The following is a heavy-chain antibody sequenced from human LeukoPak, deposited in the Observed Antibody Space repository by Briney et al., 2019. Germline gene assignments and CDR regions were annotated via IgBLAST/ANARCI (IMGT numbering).Heavy chain of an antibody. D-gene: IGHD3-10*01. CDR3: ARRVGFYGSGSLNYFDP. Sequence: SETLSLTCSVSGDSISTSSYYWGWIRQPPGKGLEWIGSIFRTGSTYYSASLKSRVSISVDTSKNHIALKLTSVTAADTAVYFCARRVGFYGSGSLNYFDPWGQGILVSVSS. V-gene: IGHV4-39*02. CDR1: GDSISTSSYY. CDR2: IFRTGST. J-gene: IGHJ5*01.